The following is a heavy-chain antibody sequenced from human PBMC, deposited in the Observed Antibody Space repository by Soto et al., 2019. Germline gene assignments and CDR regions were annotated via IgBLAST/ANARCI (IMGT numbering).Heavy chain of an antibody. CDR2: INHSGST. Sequence: PSEALSLTCAVYGGSFSGYYWSWIRQPPGKGLEWIGEINHSGSTNYNPSLKSRVTISVDTSKNQFSLKLSSVTAADTAVYYCARGLPRYARRTTEFDPWGQGTLVTVSS. D-gene: IGHD4-4*01. CDR3: ARGLPRYARRTTEFDP. J-gene: IGHJ5*02. V-gene: IGHV4-34*01. CDR1: GGSFSGYY.